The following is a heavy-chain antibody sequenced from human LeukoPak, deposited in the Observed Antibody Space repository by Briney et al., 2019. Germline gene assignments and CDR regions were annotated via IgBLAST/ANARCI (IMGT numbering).Heavy chain of an antibody. J-gene: IGHJ3*02. CDR1: GGSVSSGSSY. CDR2: IYYSGST. V-gene: IGHV4-61*01. CDR3: ARGYQLLGWGAFDI. D-gene: IGHD2-2*01. Sequence: PSETLSLTCTVSGGSVSSGSSYWSWIRQPPGKALEWIGYIYYSGSTNYNPSLKSRVTISVDTSKNQFSLKLTAVTAADTAVYYCARGYQLLGWGAFDIWGQGTMVTVSS.